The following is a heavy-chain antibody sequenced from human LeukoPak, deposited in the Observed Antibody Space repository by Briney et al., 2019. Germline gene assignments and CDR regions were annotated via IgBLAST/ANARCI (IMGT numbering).Heavy chain of an antibody. CDR1: GFTFSSYE. D-gene: IGHD2-2*01. J-gene: IGHJ4*02. Sequence: RGSLRLSCAASGFTFSSYEMNWVRQAPGKGLEWVSYISSSGSTIYYADSVKGRFTISRDNAKNSLYLQMNSLRAEDTAVYYCARYCSSTSCEDFDYWGQGTLVTVSS. CDR2: ISSSGSTI. V-gene: IGHV3-48*03. CDR3: ARYCSSTSCEDFDY.